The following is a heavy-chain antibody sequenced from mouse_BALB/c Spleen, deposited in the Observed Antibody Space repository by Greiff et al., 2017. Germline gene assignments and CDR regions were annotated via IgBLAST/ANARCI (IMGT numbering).Heavy chain of an antibody. CDR1: GYTFTSYW. D-gene: IGHD2-1*01. J-gene: IGHJ2*01. Sequence: QVQLQQSGAELVKPGASVKMSCKASGYTFTSYWMHWVKQRPGQGLEWIGVIDPSDSYTSYNQKFKGKATLTVDTSSSTAYMQLSSLTSEDSAVYYCTRGKGLWGNYDYWGQGTTLTVSS. CDR2: IDPSDSYT. CDR3: TRGKGLWGNYDY. V-gene: IGHV1S127*01.